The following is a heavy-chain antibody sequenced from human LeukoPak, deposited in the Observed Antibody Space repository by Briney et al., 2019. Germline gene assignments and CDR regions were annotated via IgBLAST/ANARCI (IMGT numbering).Heavy chain of an antibody. J-gene: IGHJ4*02. D-gene: IGHD2-21*02. V-gene: IGHV4-31*03. CDR1: GGSISSGGYY. Sequence: PSETLSLTCTVSGGSISSGGYYWSWIRQHPGKGLEWIGYICYSGSTSYNPSLKSRLTISVDTSKNQFFLRLSSVTAADTAVYYCARFIVVVTALDYWGQGTLVTVSS. CDR2: ICYSGST. CDR3: ARFIVVVTALDY.